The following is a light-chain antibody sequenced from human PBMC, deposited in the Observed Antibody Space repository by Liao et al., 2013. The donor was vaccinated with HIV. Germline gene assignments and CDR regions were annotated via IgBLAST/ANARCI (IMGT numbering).Light chain of an antibody. J-gene: IGLJ1*01. V-gene: IGLV3-1*01. CDR3: QAWDSSTALXV. Sequence: SYELTQPPSVSVSPGQTASITCSGDKLGNRYACWYQQRPGQSPVLVIYQDTKRPSGIPERFSGSNSGNTATLTISGTQAMDEADYYCQAWDSSTALXVFGTGTKVTVL. CDR1: KLGNRY. CDR2: QDT.